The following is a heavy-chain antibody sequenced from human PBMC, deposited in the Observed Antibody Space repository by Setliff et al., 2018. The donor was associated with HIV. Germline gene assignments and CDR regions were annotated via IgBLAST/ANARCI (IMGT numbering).Heavy chain of an antibody. CDR2: IGVSGGST. CDR3: ANFGGNTISAPLDY. J-gene: IGHJ4*02. Sequence: GGSLRLSCTASGFTFSSYAMSWVRRAPGKGLEWVSSIGVSGGSTYYADSVKGRFTISRDTSKNTLYLQMNSLRAEDTAVYYCANFGGNTISAPLDYWGQGTLVTVS. CDR1: GFTFSSYA. D-gene: IGHD6-6*01. V-gene: IGHV3-23*01.